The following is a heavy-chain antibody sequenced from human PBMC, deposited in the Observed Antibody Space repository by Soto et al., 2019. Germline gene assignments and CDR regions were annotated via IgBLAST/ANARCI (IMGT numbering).Heavy chain of an antibody. CDR3: ARDFHPPGRITIFGVPMGSMDV. CDR1: GFTFSSYG. J-gene: IGHJ6*03. D-gene: IGHD3-3*01. CDR2: IWYDGSNK. Sequence: GGSLRLSCAASGFTFSSYGMHWVRQAPGKGLEWVAVIWYDGSNKYYADSVKGRFTISRDNSKNTLYLQMNSLRAEDTAVYYCARDFHPPGRITIFGVPMGSMDVWGKGTTVTVSS. V-gene: IGHV3-33*01.